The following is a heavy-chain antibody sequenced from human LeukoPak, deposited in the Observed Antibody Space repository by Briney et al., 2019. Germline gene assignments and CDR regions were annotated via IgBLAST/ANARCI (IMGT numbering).Heavy chain of an antibody. V-gene: IGHV6-1*01. J-gene: IGHJ4*02. Sequence: SQTLSLTCAISGDSVSSNSASWNWIRQSPSRGLEWLGRTYHRSKWYNDYAVSMKSRITINPDTSKNQFSLQLNSVTPEDTAVYYCARGGWGYYDSSGYLPFDYWGQGTLVTVSS. CDR2: TYHRSKWYN. D-gene: IGHD3-22*01. CDR1: GDSVSSNSAS. CDR3: ARGGWGYYDSSGYLPFDY.